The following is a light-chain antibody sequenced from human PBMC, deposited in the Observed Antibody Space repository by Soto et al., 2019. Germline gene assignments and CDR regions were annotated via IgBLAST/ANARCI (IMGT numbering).Light chain of an antibody. CDR2: GAS. V-gene: IGKV3-20*01. CDR1: QSVSSSY. Sequence: EIVLTQSPGTLSLSPGERATLSCRASQSVSSSYLAWYQQKPGQAPRLLIYGASSRATGIPDRFSGSGSGTDFTLTISRLDPEDFAVYYCQQYGISFTLGPGTQVDIK. J-gene: IGKJ3*01. CDR3: QQYGISFT.